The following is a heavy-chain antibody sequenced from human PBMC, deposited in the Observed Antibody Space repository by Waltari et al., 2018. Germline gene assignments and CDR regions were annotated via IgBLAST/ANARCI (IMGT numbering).Heavy chain of an antibody. CDR2: IHPNSGAT. CDR3: ARAWFNSGFDY. J-gene: IGHJ4*02. V-gene: IGHV1-2*02. D-gene: IGHD3-10*01. CDR1: GYTFTANY. Sequence: QVQLVQSGAEVKRPGASVTVSCKASGYTFTANYVHWVRQAPGQGLEWMGWIHPNSGATDYAQQFQGRVTMTLDTSISTLYMELSRLGSDDTAVYYCARAWFNSGFDYWGQGSLVTVSS.